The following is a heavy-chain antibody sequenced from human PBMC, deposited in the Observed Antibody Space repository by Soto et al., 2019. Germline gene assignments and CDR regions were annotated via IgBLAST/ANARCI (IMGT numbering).Heavy chain of an antibody. J-gene: IGHJ4*02. V-gene: IGHV1-3*01. CDR1: GYTFTYYT. CDR2: INAGDGNT. CDR3: LGYCSGGSCYSRGY. Sequence: GASVKVSCKASGYTFTYYTVHWVRQAPGQRLEWMGWINAGDGNTKYSPNFQGRVTITKDTSASTAYMELSSLRSEDTAVYYCLGYCSGGSCYSRGYWGQGTLVTVSS. D-gene: IGHD2-15*01.